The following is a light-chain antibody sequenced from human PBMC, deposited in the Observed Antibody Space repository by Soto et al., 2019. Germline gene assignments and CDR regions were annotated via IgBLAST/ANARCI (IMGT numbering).Light chain of an antibody. Sequence: EIAMTQSPATLSVSPGGRATLTCRPSQGIGSTLAWYQQKPGQTPKLLIYDASTRATGVPARFSGGGSGTEFTLTISSLQSEDFAVYYCQQRSTWPPFSFGPGTKVDI. V-gene: IGKV3-15*01. CDR2: DAS. J-gene: IGKJ3*01. CDR1: QGIGST. CDR3: QQRSTWPPFS.